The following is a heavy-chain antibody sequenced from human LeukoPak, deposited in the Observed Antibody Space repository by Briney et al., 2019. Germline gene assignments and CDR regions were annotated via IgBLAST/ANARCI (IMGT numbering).Heavy chain of an antibody. CDR3: ARDGTTCSGGSCYINFDY. D-gene: IGHD2-15*01. CDR2: IRYDGSNK. Sequence: PGGSLRLSCAASGFTFSSYGMHWVRQAPGKGLEWVAFIRYDGSNKYYADSVKGRFTISRDNSKNTLYLQMNSLRAEDTAVYYCARDGTTCSGGSCYINFDYWGQGTLVTVSS. CDR1: GFTFSSYG. J-gene: IGHJ4*02. V-gene: IGHV3-30*02.